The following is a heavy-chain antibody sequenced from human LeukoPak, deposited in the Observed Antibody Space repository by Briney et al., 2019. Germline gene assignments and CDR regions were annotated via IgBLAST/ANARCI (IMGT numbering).Heavy chain of an antibody. CDR1: GYTFTSYG. D-gene: IGHD5-18*01. CDR3: AVLDATAMVPGFDY. Sequence: ASVKVSCKASGYTFTSYGISWVRQAPGQGLEWMGWISAYNGNTNYAQKLQGRVTMTTDTSTSTAYMELRSLRSDDTAVYYCAVLDATAMVPGFDYWGQGTLVTVSS. J-gene: IGHJ4*02. V-gene: IGHV1-18*01. CDR2: ISAYNGNT.